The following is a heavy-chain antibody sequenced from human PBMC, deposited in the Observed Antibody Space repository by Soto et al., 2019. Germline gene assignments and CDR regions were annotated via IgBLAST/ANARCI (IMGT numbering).Heavy chain of an antibody. CDR2: IYYSGST. J-gene: IGHJ4*02. D-gene: IGHD1-26*01. CDR3: ARAELVGATDY. Sequence: SETLSLTXTVSGGSISSGGYYWSWIRQHPGKGLEWIGYIYYSGSTYYNPSLKSRVTMSVDTSKNQFSLKLSSVTAADTAVYYCARAELVGATDYWGQGTLVTVSS. CDR1: GGSISSGGYY. V-gene: IGHV4-31*02.